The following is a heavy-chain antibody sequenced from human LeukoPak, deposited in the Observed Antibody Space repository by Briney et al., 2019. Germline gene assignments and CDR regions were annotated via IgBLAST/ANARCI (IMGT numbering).Heavy chain of an antibody. D-gene: IGHD3-3*01. V-gene: IGHV4-61*02. Sequence: PSQTLSLTCTVSGGSISSGSYYWSWIRQPAGKGLEWIGRIYTSGSTNYNPSLKSRVTISVNTSKNQFSLKLSSVTAADTAVYYCARSNDFWSGYPDYWGQGTLVTVSS. CDR2: IYTSGST. CDR1: GGSISSGSYY. CDR3: ARSNDFWSGYPDY. J-gene: IGHJ4*02.